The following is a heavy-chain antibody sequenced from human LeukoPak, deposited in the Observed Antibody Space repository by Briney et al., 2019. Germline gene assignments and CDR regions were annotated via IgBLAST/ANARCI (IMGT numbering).Heavy chain of an antibody. J-gene: IGHJ4*02. CDR3: ARQVPGTIFGVVTIGPFDY. Sequence: SETLSLTCTVSGGSISSYYWSWIRQPPGKGLEWIGSIYYSGSTYYNPSLKSRVTISVDTSKNQFSLKLSSVTAADTAVYYCARQVPGTIFGVVTIGPFDYWGQGTLVTVSS. CDR1: GGSISSYY. CDR2: IYYSGST. D-gene: IGHD3-3*01. V-gene: IGHV4-39*01.